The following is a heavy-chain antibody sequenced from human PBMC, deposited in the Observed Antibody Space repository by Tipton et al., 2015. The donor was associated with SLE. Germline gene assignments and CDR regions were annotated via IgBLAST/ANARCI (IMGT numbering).Heavy chain of an antibody. CDR2: INHSGST. CDR1: GWSFSGYY. V-gene: IGHV4-34*01. D-gene: IGHD1-14*01. CDR3: ARAGPEANSVEY. Sequence: TLSLTCAVYGWSFSGYYWSWIRQPPGKGLEWIGEINHSGSTNYNPSLKTRFTISVDTSKNQFSMKLSSVTAAETAVYYCARAGPEANSVEYWGQGTLVTVSS. J-gene: IGHJ4*02.